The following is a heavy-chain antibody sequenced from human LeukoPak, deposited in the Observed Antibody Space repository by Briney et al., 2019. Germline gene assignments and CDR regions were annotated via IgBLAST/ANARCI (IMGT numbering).Heavy chain of an antibody. CDR1: GYSFTTYW. Sequence: GESLKISCLGSGYSFTTYWIGWVRQMPGKGLEWMGIIYPDDSDTTFSPSFQGQVTISADKSISTAYLQWSSLKASDTAMYYCARHIITDYYYYYMDVWGKGTTVTVSS. D-gene: IGHD3-16*01. CDR2: IYPDDSDT. V-gene: IGHV5-51*01. CDR3: ARHIITDYYYYYMDV. J-gene: IGHJ6*03.